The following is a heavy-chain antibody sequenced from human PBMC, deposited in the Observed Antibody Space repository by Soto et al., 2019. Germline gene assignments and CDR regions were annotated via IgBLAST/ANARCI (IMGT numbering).Heavy chain of an antibody. CDR1: GLTFGLYT. CDR3: AKGDWLYDNYYGMEV. J-gene: IGHJ6*02. V-gene: IGHV3-23*01. Sequence: PGGSVRVASTPSGLTFGLYTVCWARHTPGKGLEWVASMSGSGERTYYADSVKGRFTISKDNSQNSVFLQMNSLRAEDTAEYYCAKGDWLYDNYYGMEVWGQGTSVTVSS. CDR2: MSGSGERT. D-gene: IGHD3-9*01.